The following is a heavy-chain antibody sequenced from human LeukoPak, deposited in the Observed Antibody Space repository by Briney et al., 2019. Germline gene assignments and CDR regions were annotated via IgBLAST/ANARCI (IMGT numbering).Heavy chain of an antibody. Sequence: GGSLRLSCAASGFTFSTYWMNWFRQTPGKGLEWVAKIKADGGEKDHVASVKGRFTISRDNAKNSLYLQMNSLRVEDTAVYYCARGGAAQPDFWGQGTLVTVSS. CDR3: ARGGAAQPDF. J-gene: IGHJ4*02. V-gene: IGHV3-7*01. CDR1: GFTFSTYW. D-gene: IGHD6-6*01. CDR2: IKADGGEK.